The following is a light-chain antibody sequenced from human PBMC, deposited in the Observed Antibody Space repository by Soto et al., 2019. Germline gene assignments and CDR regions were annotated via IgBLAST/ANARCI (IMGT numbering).Light chain of an antibody. V-gene: IGKV1-39*01. CDR3: QQSYNTPYT. Sequence: DIQMTQSPSSLSASVGDRVTITCRPSQIIGSYLNWYQQKPGKAPQLLIYGASTLQSGVPSRFSGSGSGTDFTLTISSLRPEDFATYYCQQSYNTPYTFGLGTKLEIK. CDR2: GAS. J-gene: IGKJ2*01. CDR1: QIIGSY.